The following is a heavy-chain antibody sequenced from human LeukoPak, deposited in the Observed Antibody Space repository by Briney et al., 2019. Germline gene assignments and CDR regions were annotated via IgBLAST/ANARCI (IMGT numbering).Heavy chain of an antibody. CDR2: ISAGSTNK. V-gene: IGHV3-23*01. CDR1: GFTFSGFA. CDR3: GKGRAVVGAAGPDH. D-gene: IGHD2-15*01. Sequence: PGGSLRLSCVASGFTFSGFAMIWVRQVPGKGLEWVSSISAGSTNKYYADSVKGRFTISRDNSKNTLYLQMNSLRAEDTAIYYCGKGRAVVGAAGPDHWGQGTLATVSS. J-gene: IGHJ4*02.